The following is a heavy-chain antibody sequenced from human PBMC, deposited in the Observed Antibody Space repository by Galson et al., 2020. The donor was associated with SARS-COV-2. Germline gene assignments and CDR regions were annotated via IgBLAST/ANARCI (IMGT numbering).Heavy chain of an antibody. Sequence: TGGSLRLSCAVSGFTVSSNYMSWVRQAPGKGLEWVSVIHSGGNTYYADSVKGRFTISRDNSKNTLYLQMNDLRAEDTAVYYCAISLVFENWGQGTMVTVS. J-gene: IGHJ3*02. V-gene: IGHV3-66*01. CDR3: AISLVFEN. CDR2: IHSGGNT. CDR1: GFTVSSNY.